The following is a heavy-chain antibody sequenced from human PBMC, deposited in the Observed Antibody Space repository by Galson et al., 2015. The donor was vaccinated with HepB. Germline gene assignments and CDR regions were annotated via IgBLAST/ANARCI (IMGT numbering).Heavy chain of an antibody. CDR1: GGSISSSSYY. CDR2: IYYSGST. V-gene: IGHV4-39*07. CDR3: ARDEATTAVAGDY. J-gene: IGHJ4*02. D-gene: IGHD6-19*01. Sequence: SETLSLTCTVSGGSISSSSYYWGWIRQPPGKGLEWIGSIYYSGSTYYNPSLKSRVTISVDTSKNQFSLKLSSVTAADTAVYYCARDEATTAVAGDYWGQGTLVTVSS.